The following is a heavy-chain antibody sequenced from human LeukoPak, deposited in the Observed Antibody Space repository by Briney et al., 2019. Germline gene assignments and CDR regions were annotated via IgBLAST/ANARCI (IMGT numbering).Heavy chain of an antibody. CDR3: ARGPFADY. J-gene: IGHJ4*02. CDR1: GFTFNSYA. V-gene: IGHV3-23*01. Sequence: GGSLTLSCAASGFTFNSYAMNWVRQAPGKGLEWVSSISGSGSHTYYADSVQGRFTVSRDNSKNTVNLHLNTVRAEDTAVYYCARGPFADYWGQGALVTVSS. CDR2: ISGSGSHT.